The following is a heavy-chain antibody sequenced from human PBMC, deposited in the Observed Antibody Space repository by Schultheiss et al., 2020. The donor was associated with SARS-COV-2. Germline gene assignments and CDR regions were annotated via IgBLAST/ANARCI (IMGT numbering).Heavy chain of an antibody. D-gene: IGHD5-18*01. J-gene: IGHJ6*03. V-gene: IGHV1-2*02. CDR2: INPNSGGT. CDR1: GYTFTGYY. CDR3: ARDGDVDTAMVPSYYYYMDV. Sequence: ASVKVSCKASGYTFTGYYMHWVRQAPGQGLEWMGWINPNSGGTNYAQKFQGRVTMTRDTSISTAYMELSRLRSDDTAVYYCARDGDVDTAMVPSYYYYMDVWGKGTTVTVSS.